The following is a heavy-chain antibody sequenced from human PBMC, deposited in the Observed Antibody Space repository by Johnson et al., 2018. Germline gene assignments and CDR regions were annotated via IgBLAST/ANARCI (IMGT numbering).Heavy chain of an antibody. J-gene: IGHJ1*01. V-gene: IGHV3-15*01. CDR3: VLDQPGGEAWLGYFQH. D-gene: IGHD3-16*01. CDR1: GFTFNNAW. CDR2: LKSKTSGGTS. Sequence: VQLVESGGGLVKPGGSVRISCAASGFTFNNAWMSWVRQAPGKGLEWVGRLKSKTSGGTSDYAAPGNGRFTILRDDSKSTLSLQMDSLKTGDTAVYYCVLDQPGGEAWLGYFQHWGQGTLVTVSS.